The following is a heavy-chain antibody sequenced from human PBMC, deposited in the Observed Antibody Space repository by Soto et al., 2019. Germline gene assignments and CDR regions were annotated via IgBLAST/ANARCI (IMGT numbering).Heavy chain of an antibody. CDR3: ASGIQLWLRRINNGYSD. J-gene: IGHJ4*02. CDR1: GGTFSTYA. CDR2: IIPMFGTA. Sequence: QVQLVQSGAAVKKPASSVKVSCKAPGGTFSTYAISWVRQAPGQGLEWMGGIIPMFGTANYAQRFQDRVTITADESTNTGYMELSSLRSEDTAVYFCASGIQLWLRRINNGYSDWGQGTQVTVSS. D-gene: IGHD5-18*01. V-gene: IGHV1-69*12.